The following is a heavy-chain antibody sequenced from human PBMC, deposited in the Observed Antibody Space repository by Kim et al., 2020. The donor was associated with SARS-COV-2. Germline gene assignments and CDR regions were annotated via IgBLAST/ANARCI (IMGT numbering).Heavy chain of an antibody. V-gene: IGHV4-39*01. CDR2: IYYSGST. J-gene: IGHJ4*02. CDR3: ARGVVPAAIYYFDY. CDR1: GGSISSSSYY. D-gene: IGHD2-2*01. Sequence: SETLSLTCTVSGGSISSSSYYWGWIRQPPGKGLEWIGSIYYSGSTYYNPSLKSRVTISVDTSKNQFSLKLSSVTAADTAVYYCARGVVPAAIYYFDYWGQGTLVTVSS.